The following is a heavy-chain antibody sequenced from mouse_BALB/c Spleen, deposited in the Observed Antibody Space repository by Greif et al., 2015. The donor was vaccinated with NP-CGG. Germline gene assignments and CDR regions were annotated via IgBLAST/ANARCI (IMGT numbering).Heavy chain of an antibody. CDR1: GYTFTDYY. D-gene: IGHD4-1*01. CDR3: ARRTGTEAMDY. CDR2: IYPGSGNT. J-gene: IGHJ4*01. Sequence: QVQLQQPGPELVQPGASVKISCKASGYTFTDYYINWVNQKPGQGLEWIGWIYPGSGNTKYNEKFKGEATLTVDTSSSTAYMHFSSLTSEDTAVYFCARRTGTEAMDYWGQGTSVTVSS. V-gene: IGHV1-84*02.